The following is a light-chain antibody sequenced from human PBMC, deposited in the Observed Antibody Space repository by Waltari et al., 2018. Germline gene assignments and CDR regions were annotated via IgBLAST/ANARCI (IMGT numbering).Light chain of an antibody. CDR1: QSVSTS. CDR2: KAS. J-gene: IGKJ1*01. CDR3: KQYITYPWT. V-gene: IGKV1-5*03. Sequence: DIQMTQSPSTLSASVGGRVPITCRASQSVSTSLAWYPQKPGEAPKVLIYKASNLESGVPVRFSGSGSGTEFTLTITSLQPDDVAIYSCKQYITYPWTFGQGTKVEVK.